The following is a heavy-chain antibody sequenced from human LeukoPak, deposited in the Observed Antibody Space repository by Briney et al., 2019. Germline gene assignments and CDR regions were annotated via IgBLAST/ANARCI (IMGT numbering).Heavy chain of an antibody. CDR3: ARDFGWGAKKPLDY. V-gene: IGHV3-30-3*01. CDR1: GFTFSSYA. D-gene: IGHD3-10*01. CDR2: ISYDGSNK. J-gene: IGHJ4*02. Sequence: PGGSLRLSCAASGFTFSSYAMHWVRQAPGKGLEWVAVISYDGSNKYYADSVKGRFTISRDNSKNTLYLQMNSLRAEDTAVYYCARDFGWGAKKPLDYWGQGTLVTVSS.